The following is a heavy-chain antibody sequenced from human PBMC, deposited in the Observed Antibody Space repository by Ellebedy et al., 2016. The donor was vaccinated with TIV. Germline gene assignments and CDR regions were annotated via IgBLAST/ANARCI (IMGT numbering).Heavy chain of an antibody. V-gene: IGHV3-11*01. CDR3: ARDPNTGNAFEQYYFDH. D-gene: IGHD1-1*01. Sequence: GESLKISCDVSGFTFNDFYMAWIRQTPGRGLEWVSYISSTGGTTFYADSVKGRFTISRDYAKNSLYLQMNDLRAEDSAIYYCARDPNTGNAFEQYYFDHWGQGTLVTVSS. CDR1: GFTFNDFY. J-gene: IGHJ4*02. CDR2: ISSTGGTT.